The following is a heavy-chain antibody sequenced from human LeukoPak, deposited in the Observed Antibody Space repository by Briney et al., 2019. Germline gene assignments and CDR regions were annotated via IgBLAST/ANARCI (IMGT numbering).Heavy chain of an antibody. CDR3: ARPKNWKWIFDAFDF. CDR2: INPDSGDT. V-gene: IGHV1-2*02. CDR1: GFTFTDHY. J-gene: IGHJ3*01. D-gene: IGHD1-1*01. Sequence: ASVKVSCKASGFTFTDHYIHWVRQAPGQGLEWMGWINPDSGDTYYAQRFQGRVTMTRDTSINTAYMELSRLTSDDTAVYHCARPKNWKWIFDAFDFWGQGTVVTVSS.